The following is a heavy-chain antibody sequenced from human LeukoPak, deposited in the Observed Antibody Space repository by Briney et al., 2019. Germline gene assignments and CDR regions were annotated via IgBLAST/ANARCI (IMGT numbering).Heavy chain of an antibody. CDR1: GYTFTGYY. D-gene: IGHD3-22*01. CDR2: INPSGGST. CDR3: ARDPIYYDSSGYYRHFDY. Sequence: ASVKVSCKASGYTFTGYYMHWVRQAPGQGLEWMGIINPSGGSTSYAQKFQGRVTMTRDMSTSTVYMELSSLRSEDTAVYYCARDPIYYDSSGYYRHFDYWGQGTLVTVSS. V-gene: IGHV1-46*01. J-gene: IGHJ4*02.